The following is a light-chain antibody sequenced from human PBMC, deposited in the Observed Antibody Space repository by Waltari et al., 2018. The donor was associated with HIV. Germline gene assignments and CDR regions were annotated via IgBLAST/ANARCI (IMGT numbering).Light chain of an antibody. CDR3: QQYNNWPPRFT. CDR1: QSVSSN. J-gene: IGKJ3*01. Sequence: ELVMTQSPATLSVSPGVRATLACRASQSVSSNLAWYQQKPGQAPRLRIYGASTRATGIPARFSGSGSGTEFTLTISSLQSEDFAVYYCQQYNNWPPRFTFGPGTKVDIK. CDR2: GAS. V-gene: IGKV3-15*01.